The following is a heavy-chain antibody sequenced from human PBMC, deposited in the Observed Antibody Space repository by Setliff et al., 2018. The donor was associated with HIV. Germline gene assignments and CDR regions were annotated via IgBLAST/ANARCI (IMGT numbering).Heavy chain of an antibody. J-gene: IGHJ6*03. V-gene: IGHV3-15*01. CDR2: IKSKTDGGTT. Sequence: LRLSCAASGFTFSNAWMSWVRQAPGKGLEWVGRIKSKTDGGTTDYAAPVKGRFTISRDDSKNTLYLQMNSLKTEDTAVYYCTTDPDTMVRGVSYYYYYMDVWGKGTTVTVSS. CDR3: TTDPDTMVRGVSYYYYYMDV. D-gene: IGHD3-10*01. CDR1: GFTFSNAW.